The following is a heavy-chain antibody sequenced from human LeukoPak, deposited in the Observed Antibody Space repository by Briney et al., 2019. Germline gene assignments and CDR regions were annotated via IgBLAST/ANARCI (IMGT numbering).Heavy chain of an antibody. CDR3: ARSRGYSYGYYYYYYMDV. Sequence: GGSLRLSCAASGFTFSSYWMHWVRQAPGKGLVWVSRINTDGSSTNYADSVKGRFTISRDNAKNTLYLQVDSLRAEDTAVYYCARSRGYSYGYYYYYYMDVWGKGTTVTISS. CDR2: INTDGSST. J-gene: IGHJ6*03. V-gene: IGHV3-74*01. D-gene: IGHD5-18*01. CDR1: GFTFSSYW.